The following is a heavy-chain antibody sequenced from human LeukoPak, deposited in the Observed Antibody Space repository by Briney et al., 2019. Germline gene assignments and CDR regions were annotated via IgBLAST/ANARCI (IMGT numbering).Heavy chain of an antibody. V-gene: IGHV3-15*01. J-gene: IGHJ4*02. CDR3: ATSSGWTGTFDY. Sequence: GGSLRLSCAASGFIFSNAWMAWVRQAPGKGLEWVGRIKSKGDGGTTDYAAPVKGRFTISRDDSKNTLYLQMNSLKTEDTAVYFCATSSGWTGTFDYWGQGTLVTVSS. CDR1: GFIFSNAW. CDR2: IKSKGDGGTT. D-gene: IGHD6-19*01.